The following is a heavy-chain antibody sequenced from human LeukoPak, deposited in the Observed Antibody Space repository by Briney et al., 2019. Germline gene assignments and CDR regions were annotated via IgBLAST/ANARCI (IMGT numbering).Heavy chain of an antibody. CDR3: AREEGTDCGGDCYSGY. J-gene: IGHJ4*02. V-gene: IGHV3-74*01. D-gene: IGHD2-21*02. Sequence: GGSLRLSCAASGFTFSTYCMNWVRQAPGKGPVPLPPINSGGSSPSYADSVKGRFTISRDNAKNTVYLQMNSLRAEDTAVYYCAREEGTDCGGDCYSGYWGQGTLVTVSS. CDR1: GFTFSTYC. CDR2: INSGGSSP.